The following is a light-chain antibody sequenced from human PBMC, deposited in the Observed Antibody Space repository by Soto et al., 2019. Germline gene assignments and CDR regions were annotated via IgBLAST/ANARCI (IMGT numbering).Light chain of an antibody. Sequence: DIQMTQSPSSLSASVGGRVTITCRASQDIGTSLDWFQQKPGTAPKRLIYPISDLQSGVPSRFSGGGSGTKFTLTIRSLQPHDSATYYLRQRYAFPCNFGPGT. V-gene: IGKV1-17*01. CDR2: PIS. CDR1: QDIGTS. J-gene: IGKJ3*01. CDR3: RQRYAFPCN.